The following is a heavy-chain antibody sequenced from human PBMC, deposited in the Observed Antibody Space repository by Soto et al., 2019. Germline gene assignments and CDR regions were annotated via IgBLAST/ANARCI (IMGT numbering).Heavy chain of an antibody. J-gene: IGHJ4*02. D-gene: IGHD6-19*01. Sequence: EVQLLESGGGLVQPGGSLRLSCAASGFTFSSYAMSWVRQAPGKGLEWVSAISGSGDSTYYADSVKGRFTISRDNSKNTLYLQMNSLRAEDTAVYYSAKGSSGSHGLFAYCGQGTLVTVSS. CDR3: AKGSSGSHGLFAY. CDR1: GFTFSSYA. CDR2: ISGSGDST. V-gene: IGHV3-23*01.